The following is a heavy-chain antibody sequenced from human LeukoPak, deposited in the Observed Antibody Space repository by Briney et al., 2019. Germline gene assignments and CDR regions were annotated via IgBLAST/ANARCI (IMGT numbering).Heavy chain of an antibody. D-gene: IGHD1-26*01. CDR3: AREAWELLGRGWFDP. V-gene: IGHV4-61*02. J-gene: IGHJ5*02. Sequence: SQTLSLTCTVSGGSISSGSYYWSWIRQPAGKGLEWIGRIYTSGSTNYNPPLKSRVTISVDTSKNQFSLKLSSVTAADTAVYYCAREAWELLGRGWFDPWGQGTLVTVSS. CDR1: GGSISSGSYY. CDR2: IYTSGST.